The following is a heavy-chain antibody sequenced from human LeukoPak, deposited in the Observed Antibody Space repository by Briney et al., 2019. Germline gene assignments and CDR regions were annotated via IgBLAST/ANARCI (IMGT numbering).Heavy chain of an antibody. J-gene: IGHJ3*02. CDR3: ARGDAFDI. V-gene: IGHV1-8*01. CDR1: GYTFSTYD. CDR2: MNPNSGNT. Sequence: GASVKVSCKASGYTFSTYDVIWVRQATGQGLEWMGWMNPNSGNTGYAQKFQGRVTITRNTSISTAYMELSSLRSEDTAVYYCARGDAFDIWGQGTMVTVSS.